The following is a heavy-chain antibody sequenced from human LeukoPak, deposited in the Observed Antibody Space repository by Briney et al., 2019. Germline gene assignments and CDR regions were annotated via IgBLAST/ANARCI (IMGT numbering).Heavy chain of an antibody. Sequence: SETLSLTCTVSGGSISSSSYYWGWLRQPPGKGLEWIVSIYYSGSTYYNPSLKSRVTISVDTSKNQFSLNLSSVTAADTAVYYCARAVVTLYDAFDIWGQGTMVTVSS. CDR2: IYYSGST. CDR1: GGSISSSSYY. J-gene: IGHJ3*02. V-gene: IGHV4-39*01. CDR3: ARAVVTLYDAFDI. D-gene: IGHD2-15*01.